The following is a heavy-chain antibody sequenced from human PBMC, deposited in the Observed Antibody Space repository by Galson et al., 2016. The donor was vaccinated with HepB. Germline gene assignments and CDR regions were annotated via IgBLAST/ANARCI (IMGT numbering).Heavy chain of an antibody. D-gene: IGHD2-8*02. J-gene: IGHJ6*03. Sequence: SLRLSCAASGFPFNNAWLNWVRQAPGKGLEWVGLIRSKNNGGATSTYAAPVEGRFTISRDDSKNTLYLRTNSLKNEDTAVYYCTTEYWYYMDVWGKGTTVTVSS. V-gene: IGHV3-15*01. CDR3: TTEYWYYMDV. CDR2: IRSKNNGGAT. CDR1: GFPFNNAW.